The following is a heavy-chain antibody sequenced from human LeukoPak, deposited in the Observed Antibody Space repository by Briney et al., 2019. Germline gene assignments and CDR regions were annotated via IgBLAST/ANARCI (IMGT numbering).Heavy chain of an antibody. Sequence: PGGSLRLSCAASGFTFSSYAMTWVRRAPGKGLEWVSAISASGGSTYYADSVKGRFTISRDNSKNTLYLQMNSLRVEDTAVYYCAKTSSGWSKDYWGQGTLVTVSS. CDR2: ISASGGST. D-gene: IGHD6-19*01. J-gene: IGHJ4*02. CDR1: GFTFSSYA. CDR3: AKTSSGWSKDY. V-gene: IGHV3-23*01.